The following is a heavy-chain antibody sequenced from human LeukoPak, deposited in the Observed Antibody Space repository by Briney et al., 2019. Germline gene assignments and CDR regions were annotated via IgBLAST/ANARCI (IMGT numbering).Heavy chain of an antibody. CDR1: GFTFSSYG. J-gene: IGHJ4*02. CDR2: ISSDGSNK. CDR3: AKNQPSSAWWGEAPVAIDY. V-gene: IGHV3-30*18. Sequence: PGGSLRLSCAASGFTFSSYGMHWVRQAPGKGLEWVAVISSDGSNKYYADSVKGRFTISRDNSKNTLYLQMSSLRAEDTAVYYCAKNQPSSAWWGEAPVAIDYWGQGTLVTVSS. D-gene: IGHD6-19*01.